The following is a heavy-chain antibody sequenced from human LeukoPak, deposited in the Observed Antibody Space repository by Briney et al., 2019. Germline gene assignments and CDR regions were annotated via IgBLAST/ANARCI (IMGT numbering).Heavy chain of an antibody. J-gene: IGHJ4*02. Sequence: GASVKVSCKASGYTFTGYYMHWVRQAPGQGLEWMGWINPNSGGTNYAQKFQGRVTMTRDTSISTAYMELSRLRSDDTAVYYCARDIAAAGTNYFDYWGQGTLVTVSS. CDR2: INPNSGGT. V-gene: IGHV1-2*02. D-gene: IGHD6-13*01. CDR1: GYTFTGYY. CDR3: ARDIAAAGTNYFDY.